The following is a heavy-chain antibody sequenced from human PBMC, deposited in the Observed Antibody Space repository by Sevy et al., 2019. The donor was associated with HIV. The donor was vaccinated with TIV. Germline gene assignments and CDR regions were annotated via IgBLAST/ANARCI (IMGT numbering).Heavy chain of an antibody. CDR1: GYTFTDNY. J-gene: IGHJ6*02. CDR2: FNPLSGGT. CDR3: ARPYSNYYYAMDV. D-gene: IGHD1-26*01. V-gene: IGHV1-2*06. Sequence: ASVKVSCKTFGYTFTDNYIHWVRQAPGQGLEWMGRFNPLSGGTKSAQQFQGRVTMTRDTSISTAYMEVSRLTFDDTAVYYCARPYSNYYYAMDVWGQGTTVTVSS.